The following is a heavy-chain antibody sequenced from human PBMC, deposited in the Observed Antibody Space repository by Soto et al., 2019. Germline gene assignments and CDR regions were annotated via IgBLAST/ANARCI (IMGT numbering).Heavy chain of an antibody. V-gene: IGHV1-2*04. CDR2: INPNSGGT. D-gene: IGHD3-3*01. CDR3: ARLLASGAYYDFWSGYSGWFDP. Sequence: GASVKVSCKASGYTFTGYYMHWVRQAPGQGLEWMGWINPNSGGTNYAQKFQGWVTMTRDTSISTAYMELSRLRSDDTAVYYCARLLASGAYYDFWSGYSGWFDPWGQGTLVTVS. CDR1: GYTFTGYY. J-gene: IGHJ5*02.